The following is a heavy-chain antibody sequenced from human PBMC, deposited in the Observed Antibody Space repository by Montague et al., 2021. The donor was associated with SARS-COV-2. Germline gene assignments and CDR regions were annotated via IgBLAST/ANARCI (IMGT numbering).Heavy chain of an antibody. V-gene: IGHV4-59*01. Sequence: SKTLSLTCTVSGGSISSYYWSWIRQPPGKGLEWIGYIYYVPSTNSANTNSNPSLKRLVTIPLHTFENQFSLKLSSVNAADPDVYYCSRSWRFGQNYGLDIWGQGTMVTVAS. D-gene: IGHD5-24*01. CDR1: GGSISSYY. CDR3: SRSWRFGQNYGLDI. CDR2: IYYVPSTNSANT. J-gene: IGHJ3*02.